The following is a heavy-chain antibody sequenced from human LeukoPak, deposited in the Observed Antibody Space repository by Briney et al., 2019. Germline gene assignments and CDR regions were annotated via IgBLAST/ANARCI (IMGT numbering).Heavy chain of an antibody. CDR1: GYTFTSYG. Sequence: ASAKVSCKASGYTFTSYGISWVRQAPGQGLKWMGWISAYNGNTNYAQKLQGRVTMTTDTSTSTAYMELRSLRSDDTAVYYCARFTTNYYDSSGYYHYFDYWGQGTLVTVSS. J-gene: IGHJ4*02. D-gene: IGHD3-22*01. V-gene: IGHV1-18*01. CDR3: ARFTTNYYDSSGYYHYFDY. CDR2: ISAYNGNT.